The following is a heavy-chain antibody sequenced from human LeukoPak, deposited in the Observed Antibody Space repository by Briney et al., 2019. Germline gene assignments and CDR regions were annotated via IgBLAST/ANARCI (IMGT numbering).Heavy chain of an antibody. CDR1: GFPFTSYA. V-gene: IGHV1-3*03. CDR2: VNADNSNT. D-gene: IGHD2-15*01. Sequence: ASVKVSCKASGFPFTSYAIHWVRQAPGQRLEWMGWVNADNSNTKYSQEFQGRVTITADESTSTAYMELSSLRSEDTAVYYCAREGGYCSGGSCYAEYYMDVWGKGTTVTISS. CDR3: AREGGYCSGGSCYAEYYMDV. J-gene: IGHJ6*03.